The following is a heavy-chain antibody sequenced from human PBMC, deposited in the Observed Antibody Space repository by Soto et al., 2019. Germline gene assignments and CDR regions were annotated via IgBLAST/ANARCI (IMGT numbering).Heavy chain of an antibody. J-gene: IGHJ6*02. D-gene: IGHD3-10*01. Sequence: SETLSLTCTVDGGSISRYYWSWIRQPPGKGLEWIGYIYYSGSTNYNPSLKSRVTISVDTSKNQFSMKLSSVTAADTAVYYCARERYERVITMVRGGYYYYYYGMDVWCQGTTVTVSS. CDR3: ARERYERVITMVRGGYYYYYYGMDV. CDR1: GGSISRYY. V-gene: IGHV4-59*01. CDR2: IYYSGST.